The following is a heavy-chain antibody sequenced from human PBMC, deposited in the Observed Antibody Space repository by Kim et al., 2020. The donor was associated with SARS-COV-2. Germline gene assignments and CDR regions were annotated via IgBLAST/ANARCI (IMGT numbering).Heavy chain of an antibody. J-gene: IGHJ6*01. CDR3: AKDGAYYDILTGYSINY. D-gene: IGHD3-9*01. CDR2: ISYDGSNK. V-gene: IGHV3-30*18. Sequence: GGSLRLSCAASGFTFSSYGMQWVRQAPGKGLEWVAVISYDGSNKYYADSVKGRFTISRDNSKNTLYLQMNSLRAEDTAVYYCAKDGAYYDILTGYSINY. CDR1: GFTFSSYG.